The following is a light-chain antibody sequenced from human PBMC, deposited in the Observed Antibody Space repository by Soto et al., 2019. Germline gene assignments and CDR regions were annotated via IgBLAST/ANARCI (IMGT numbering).Light chain of an antibody. V-gene: IGKV4-1*01. J-gene: IGKJ1*01. Sequence: DIVMTQSPDSLAVSLGERATINCKSSQSVLYSPNNKNYLAWYQQKPGQPPKLLVYWASTRESGVPDRFSGSGSETDFTLTINSLQAEDVAVYYCQQYIKAPQTFGQGTKVEIK. CDR2: WAS. CDR3: QQYIKAPQT. CDR1: QSVLYSPNNKNY.